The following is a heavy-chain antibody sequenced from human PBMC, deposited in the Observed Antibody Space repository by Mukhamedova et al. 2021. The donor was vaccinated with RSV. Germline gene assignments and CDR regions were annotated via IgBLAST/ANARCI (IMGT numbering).Heavy chain of an antibody. CDR3: ASSGSSNAYYYYGMDV. J-gene: IGHJ6*02. V-gene: IGHV3-74*01. D-gene: IGHD6-6*01. Sequence: SYADSVKGRFTISRDNAKNTLYLQMNSLRAEDTAVYYCASSGSSNAYYYYGMDVWGQGTTV.